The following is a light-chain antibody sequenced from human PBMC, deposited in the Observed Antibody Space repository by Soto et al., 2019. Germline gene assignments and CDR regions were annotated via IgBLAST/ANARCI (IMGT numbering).Light chain of an antibody. CDR3: SSYTSSSTLYV. CDR1: SSDVGGYNY. J-gene: IGLJ1*01. V-gene: IGLV2-14*01. CDR2: DVS. Sequence: QAALTQPASVSGSPGQSITISCTGTSSDVGGYNYVSWYQQHPGKAPKLMIYDVSNRPSGVSNRFSGSKSGNTASLTISGLQHEDEADYYCSSYTSSSTLYVFGTGTQLTVL.